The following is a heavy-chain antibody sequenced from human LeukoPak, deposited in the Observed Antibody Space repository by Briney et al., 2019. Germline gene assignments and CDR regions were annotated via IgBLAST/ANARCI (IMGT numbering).Heavy chain of an antibody. CDR2: ISAYNGNT. CDR3: ARDRDSSGWYEGQPDY. J-gene: IGHJ4*02. CDR1: GYTFTSYG. D-gene: IGHD6-19*01. V-gene: IGHV1-18*01. Sequence: ASVKVSCKASGYTFTSYGISWVRQAPGQGLEWMGWISAYNGNTNYAQKLQGRVTMTTDTSTSTAYMELRSLRSDDTAVYYCARDRDSSGWYEGQPDYWGQGTLVTVSS.